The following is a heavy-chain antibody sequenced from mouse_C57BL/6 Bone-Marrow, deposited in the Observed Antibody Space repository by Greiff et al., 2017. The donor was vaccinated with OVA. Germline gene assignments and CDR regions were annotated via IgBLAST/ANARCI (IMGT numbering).Heavy chain of an antibody. CDR1: GYTFTSYW. CDR2: IDPSDSYT. Sequence: QVQLQQPGAELVMPGASVKLSCKASGYTFTSYWMHWVKQRPGQGLEWIGEIDPSDSYTNYNQKFKGKSTLTVDKSSSTAYMQLSSLTSEDSAVYYCAREGGGWYFDVWGTGTTVTVSS. V-gene: IGHV1-69*01. J-gene: IGHJ1*03. CDR3: AREGGGWYFDV.